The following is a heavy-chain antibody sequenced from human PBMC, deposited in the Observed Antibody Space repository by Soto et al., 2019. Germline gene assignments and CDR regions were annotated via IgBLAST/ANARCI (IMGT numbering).Heavy chain of an antibody. J-gene: IGHJ6*02. V-gene: IGHV2-70*20. D-gene: IGHD5-18*01. CDR2: IDWDDDK. CDR1: GFSLSDPGMC. Sequence: ESAPTMVTPTQTLTLTCTLSGFSLSDPGMCVSWVRQPPVKALEWLALIDWDDDKYYTTSLKTRLTIAKDTSKNQVILTMTNVAPVDTATYCCARIRGDTAMYFNNYGMDVWGQGTTVTVSS. CDR3: ARIRGDTAMYFNNYGMDV.